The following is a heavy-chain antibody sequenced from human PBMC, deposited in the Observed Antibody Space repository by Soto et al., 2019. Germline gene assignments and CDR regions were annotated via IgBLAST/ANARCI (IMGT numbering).Heavy chain of an antibody. Sequence: PGGSLRLSCAASGFTFSSYAMSWVRQAPGKGLEWVSAICGSGGSTYYADSVKGRFTISRDNSKNTLYLQMNSLRAEDTAVYYCANLLSYCSGGSCYSFDYWGQGTLVTVST. V-gene: IGHV3-23*01. J-gene: IGHJ4*02. CDR3: ANLLSYCSGGSCYSFDY. D-gene: IGHD2-15*01. CDR1: GFTFSSYA. CDR2: ICGSGGST.